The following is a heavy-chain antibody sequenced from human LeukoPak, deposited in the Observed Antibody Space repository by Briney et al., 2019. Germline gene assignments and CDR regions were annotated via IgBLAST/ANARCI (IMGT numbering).Heavy chain of an antibody. CDR2: ISGSGGST. D-gene: IGHD6-13*01. V-gene: IGHV3-23*01. J-gene: IGHJ6*02. CDR1: GFTFSSYA. CDR3: ATGYSSSWYSYYYYYGMDV. Sequence: QPGGSLRLSCAASGFTFSSYAMGWVRQAPGKGLEWVSAISGSGGSTYYADSVKGRFTISRDNSKNTLYLQMNSLRAEDTAVYYCATGYSSSWYSYYYYYGMDVWGQGTTVTVSS.